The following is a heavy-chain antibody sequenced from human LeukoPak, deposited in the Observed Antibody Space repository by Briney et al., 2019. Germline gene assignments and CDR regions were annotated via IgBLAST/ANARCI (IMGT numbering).Heavy chain of an antibody. V-gene: IGHV4-59*08. Sequence: SETLSLTCTVSGGSISSYYWNWIRQPPGKGLEWIGYIYYSGSTNYNPSLKSRVTISVDTSKNQFSLKLSSVTAADTAVYYCARHGYYYDSSGYTSLVFDYWGQGTLVTVSS. CDR2: IYYSGST. D-gene: IGHD3-22*01. J-gene: IGHJ4*02. CDR3: ARHGYYYDSSGYTSLVFDY. CDR1: GGSISSYY.